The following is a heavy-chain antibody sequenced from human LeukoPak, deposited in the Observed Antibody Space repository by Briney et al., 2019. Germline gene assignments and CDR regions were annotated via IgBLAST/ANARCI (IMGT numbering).Heavy chain of an antibody. CDR1: GDSIISKIYY. J-gene: IGHJ5*02. D-gene: IGHD5-24*01. CDR2: SYYSGST. V-gene: IGHV4-39*01. Sequence: PSETLSLTCTVSGDSIISKIYYWGWIRQSPGKGLEWVGSSYYSGSTYYSPSLKSRVTISVDTSRNQFSLNLRSVAAADTALYYCARLSVNPDGYSPGWFDPWGQGTLVAVST. CDR3: ARLSVNPDGYSPGWFDP.